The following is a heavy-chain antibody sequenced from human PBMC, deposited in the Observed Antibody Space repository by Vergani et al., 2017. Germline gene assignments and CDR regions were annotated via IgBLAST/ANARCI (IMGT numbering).Heavy chain of an antibody. CDR3: ARVAQWLVPYDAFDI. D-gene: IGHD6-19*01. CDR1: GGTFSSYA. CDR2: INPSGGST. Sequence: QVQLVQSGAEVKKPGSSVKVSCKASGGTFSSYAISWVRQAPGQGLEWMGIINPSGGSTSYAQKFQDRVTMTRDTSTSTVYMELSSLRSEDTAVYYCARVAQWLVPYDAFDIWGQGTMVTVSS. J-gene: IGHJ3*02. V-gene: IGHV1-46*01.